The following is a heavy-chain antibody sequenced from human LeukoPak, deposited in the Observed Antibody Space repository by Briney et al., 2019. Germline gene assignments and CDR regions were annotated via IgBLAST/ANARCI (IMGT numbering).Heavy chain of an antibody. CDR3: ARGSRVYDRSGFHTWHDY. D-gene: IGHD3-22*01. Sequence: SETLSLTCTVSGASINNYHWSWVRQPPLKGLEWIGYIYSTGDTSYNPSLESRVSISMDTSKNHFSLEITSVTAADTAVYYCARGSRVYDRSGFHTWHDYWGHGTLVTVSS. V-gene: IGHV4-59*01. J-gene: IGHJ4*03. CDR1: GASINNYH. CDR2: IYSTGDT.